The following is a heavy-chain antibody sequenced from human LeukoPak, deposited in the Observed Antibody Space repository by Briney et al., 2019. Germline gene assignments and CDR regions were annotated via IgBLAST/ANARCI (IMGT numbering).Heavy chain of an antibody. J-gene: IGHJ4*02. CDR1: GFTFSTSW. CDR3: ARGYSGYEFGY. D-gene: IGHD5-12*01. CDR2: IKEDGSEE. V-gene: IGHV3-7*04. Sequence: SGGSLRLSCAASGFTFSTSWMNWVRQAPGKGLEWVANIKEDGSEEYYVDSVKGRFTISRDNARKSLYLQMNSPRVEDTAVYYCARGYSGYEFGYWGQGTLVTVSS.